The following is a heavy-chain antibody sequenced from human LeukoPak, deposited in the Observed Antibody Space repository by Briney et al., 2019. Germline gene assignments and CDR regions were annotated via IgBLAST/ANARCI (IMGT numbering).Heavy chain of an antibody. CDR1: GYTFTSYD. Sequence: ASVKVSCKASGYTFTSYDINWVRQATGQGLEWMGWMNPISGNTGYAQKFQGRVTMTRNTSISTAYMELSSLRSEDTAVYFCAGIPVFGVVLHQEPVWGKGTTVTVSS. J-gene: IGHJ6*04. V-gene: IGHV1-8*01. CDR2: MNPISGNT. D-gene: IGHD3-3*01. CDR3: AGIPVFGVVLHQEPV.